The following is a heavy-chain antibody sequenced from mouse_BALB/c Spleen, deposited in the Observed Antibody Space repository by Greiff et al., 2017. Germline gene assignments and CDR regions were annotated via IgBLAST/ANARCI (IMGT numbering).Heavy chain of an antibody. V-gene: IGHV1-54*01. CDR1: GYAFTNYL. J-gene: IGHJ3*01. D-gene: IGHD2-14*01. CDR3: ARSDYYRYDGLAWFAY. CDR2: INPGSGGT. Sequence: QVQLQQSGAELVRPGTSVKVSCKASGYAFTNYLIEWVKQRPGQGLEWIGVINPGSGGTNYNEKFKGKATLTADKSSSTAYMQLSSLTSDDSAVYFCARSDYYRYDGLAWFAYWGQGTLVTVSA.